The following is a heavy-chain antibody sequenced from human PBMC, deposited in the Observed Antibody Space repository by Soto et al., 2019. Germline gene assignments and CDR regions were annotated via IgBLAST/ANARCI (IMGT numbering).Heavy chain of an antibody. J-gene: IGHJ6*02. Sequence: QVQLVESGGGLVKPGGSLRLSCAASGFSFSDYYMTWIRQAPGKGLEWLSYISSSGYPIYYADTVKGRFTISRDNAKKSVNPRMNSMKALDTAMYYRATDNPAFCNGYNRRYDYYGMDVWGQGTTVTVYS. CDR3: ATDNPAFCNGYNRRYDYYGMDV. D-gene: IGHD3-3*01. CDR2: ISSSGYPI. V-gene: IGHV3-11*01. CDR1: GFSFSDYY.